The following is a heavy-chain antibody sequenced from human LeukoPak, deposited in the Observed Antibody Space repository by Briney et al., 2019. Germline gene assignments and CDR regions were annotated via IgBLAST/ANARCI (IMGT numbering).Heavy chain of an antibody. CDR2: LGGTDGRT. V-gene: IGHV3-23*01. CDR1: GLTFSNYV. Sequence: GGSLRLSCAASGLTFSNYVMNWVRQAPGQGLEWVTPLGGTDGRTEAADSVKGRFFISRDNSKNMLYLQMSSLRVEDTAIYYCAKEALYCSSSTGHLENWGQGTLVTVAS. CDR3: AKEALYCSSSTGHLEN. D-gene: IGHD2-2*01. J-gene: IGHJ4*02.